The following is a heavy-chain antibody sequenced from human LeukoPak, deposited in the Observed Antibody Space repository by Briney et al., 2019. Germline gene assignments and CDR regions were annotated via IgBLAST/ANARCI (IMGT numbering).Heavy chain of an antibody. Sequence: PSETLSLTCAVYGGSFSGYYWSWIRQPPGKRLEWIGEINHSGSTNYNPSLKSRVTISVDTSKNQFSLKLSSVTAADTAVYYCARARYQLLSFGWFDPWGQGTLVTVSS. CDR1: GGSFSGYY. V-gene: IGHV4-34*01. J-gene: IGHJ5*02. D-gene: IGHD2-2*01. CDR3: ARARYQLLSFGWFDP. CDR2: INHSGST.